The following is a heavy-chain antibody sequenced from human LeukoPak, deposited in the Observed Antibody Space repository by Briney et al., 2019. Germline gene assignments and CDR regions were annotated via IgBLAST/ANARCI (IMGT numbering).Heavy chain of an antibody. J-gene: IGHJ4*02. CDR2: IRYDGSNK. D-gene: IGHD6-6*01. CDR1: GFTFSSYG. Sequence: PGGSLRLSCAASGFTFSSYGMHWVRQAPGKGLEWVAFIRYDGSNKYYADSVKGRFTISRDNSKNTLYLQMNSLRAEDTAVYYCAKDLGVDRAARAYWGQGTLVTVSS. V-gene: IGHV3-30*02. CDR3: AKDLGVDRAARAY.